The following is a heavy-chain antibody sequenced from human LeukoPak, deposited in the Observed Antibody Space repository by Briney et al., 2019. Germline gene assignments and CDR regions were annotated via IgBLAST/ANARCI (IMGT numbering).Heavy chain of an antibody. D-gene: IGHD2-8*02. CDR2: INSDGSEG. Sequence: QPGGSLRLSCAVSGFTFSGFWMSWSRQAPGKGLEWVASINSDGSEGYYADVVKGRFTISRDNAKNSLYLQINSLRAEDTAVYYCAKDVWWSVSWGQGTLVTVSS. J-gene: IGHJ5*02. V-gene: IGHV3-7*03. CDR1: GFTFSGFW. CDR3: AKDVWWSVS.